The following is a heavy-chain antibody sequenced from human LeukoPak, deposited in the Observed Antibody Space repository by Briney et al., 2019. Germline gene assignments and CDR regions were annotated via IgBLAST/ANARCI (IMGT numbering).Heavy chain of an antibody. CDR1: RYTFTNYY. Sequence: ASVKVSCKASRYTFTNYYMHWVRQAPGQGLEWMVWINPNSGGTNYAQKFQGRVTMTRDTSISTAYMELSRLRSDDTAVYYCARIGRYQLPSYWFDPWGQGTLVTVSS. CDR3: ARIGRYQLPSYWFDP. CDR2: INPNSGGT. D-gene: IGHD2-2*01. J-gene: IGHJ5*02. V-gene: IGHV1-2*02.